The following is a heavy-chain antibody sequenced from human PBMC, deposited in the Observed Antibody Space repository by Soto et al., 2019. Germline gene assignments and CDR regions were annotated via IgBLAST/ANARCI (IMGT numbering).Heavy chain of an antibody. V-gene: IGHV4-30-4*01. J-gene: IGHJ4*02. CDR2: ISYSETT. D-gene: IGHD3-10*01. Sequence: SETLSLPCTVSGASISSDGSYWGWLRQPPGKGLVGIAYISYSETTYYNPFHRSRAIISADLSMTQFFLNLASVTAADTAVYYCAGVEYVVRQVIINDYWGQGAPGTVSS. CDR3: AGVEYVVRQVIINDY. CDR1: GASISSDGSY.